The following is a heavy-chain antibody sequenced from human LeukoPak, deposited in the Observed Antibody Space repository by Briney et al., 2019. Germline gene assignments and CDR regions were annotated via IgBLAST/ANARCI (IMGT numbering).Heavy chain of an antibody. CDR2: IYSGGST. CDR1: GFTVSSNY. D-gene: IGHD4-17*01. V-gene: IGHV3-66*01. Sequence: GGSLRLSCAASGFTVSSNYMSWVRQAPGKGLEWVSVIYSGGSTYYADSVKGRFTISRDNSKNTLYLQMNSLRAEDAAVYYCARDLHSYGDYDFGGQGTLVTVSS. CDR3: ARDLHSYGDYDF. J-gene: IGHJ4*02.